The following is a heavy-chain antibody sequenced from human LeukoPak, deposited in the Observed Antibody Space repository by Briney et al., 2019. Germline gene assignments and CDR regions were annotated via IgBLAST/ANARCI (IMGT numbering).Heavy chain of an antibody. CDR3: ASLGPTDLLGKGKWRRDDYDDY. V-gene: IGHV3-7*01. J-gene: IGHJ4*02. CDR2: IKQDGSEK. D-gene: IGHD5-24*01. CDR1: GFTFSSYW. Sequence: GGSLRLSCAASGFTFSSYWMSWVRQAPGKGLEWVANIKQDGSEKYYVDSVKGRFTISRDNAKNSLYLQMNSLRAEDTAVYYCASLGPTDLLGKGKWRRDDYDDYWGQGTLVTVSS.